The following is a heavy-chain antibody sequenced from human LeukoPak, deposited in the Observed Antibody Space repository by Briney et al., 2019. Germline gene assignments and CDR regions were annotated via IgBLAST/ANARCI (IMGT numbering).Heavy chain of an antibody. J-gene: IGHJ5*02. CDR1: GYSFPNYW. CDR3: ARGPYAYTSSATLGSYNWFDP. D-gene: IGHD2-2*02. V-gene: IGHV5-51*01. Sequence: GESLKISCKGSGYSFPNYWIGRVRQMPGKGLEWMGIIYPGDSHTRYSPSFQDQVTISVDKSISTAYLQWSSLKASDTAMYYCARGPYAYTSSATLGSYNWFDPWGQGSLVTVSS. CDR2: IYPGDSHT.